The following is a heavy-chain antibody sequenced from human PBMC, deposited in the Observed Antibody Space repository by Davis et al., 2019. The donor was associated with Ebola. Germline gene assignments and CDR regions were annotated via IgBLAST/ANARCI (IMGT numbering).Heavy chain of an antibody. D-gene: IGHD6-19*01. CDR3: AREIAVSYGTAAHFDY. V-gene: IGHV3-30*04. CDR1: GFTFSSYA. J-gene: IGHJ4*02. Sequence: PGGSLRLSCAASGFTFSSYAMHWVRQAPGKGLEWVAVISYDGSNKYYADSVKGRFTISRDNSKNTLYLQMNSLRAEDTAVYYCAREIAVSYGTAAHFDYWGQGTLVTVSS. CDR2: ISYDGSNK.